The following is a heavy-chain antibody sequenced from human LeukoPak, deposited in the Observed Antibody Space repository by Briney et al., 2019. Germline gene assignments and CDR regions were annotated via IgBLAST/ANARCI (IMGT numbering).Heavy chain of an antibody. CDR1: GYTLTELS. Sequence: ASVKVSCKVSGYTLTELSMHWVRQAPGKGLEWMGGFDPEDGETIYAQKFQGRVTMTEDTSTDTAYMELSSVTAADTAVYYCARPRMGRLRSFDYWGQGTLVTASS. J-gene: IGHJ4*02. D-gene: IGHD4-17*01. V-gene: IGHV1-24*01. CDR2: FDPEDGET. CDR3: ARPRMGRLRSFDY.